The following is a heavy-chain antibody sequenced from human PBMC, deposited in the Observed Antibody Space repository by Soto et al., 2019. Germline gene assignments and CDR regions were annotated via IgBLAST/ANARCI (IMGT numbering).Heavy chain of an antibody. Sequence: QVHLVPSGAEVKKPGASVKVSCKASGYTFTAYYMHWVRQAPGQGLEWMGWINPNSGGTNYAQKFQGRVTVTRDTSISTAYMELSRLRSDDTAVYYCARAPGDYDQWFDPWGQGTLVTVSS. CDR3: ARAPGDYDQWFDP. V-gene: IGHV1-2*02. D-gene: IGHD4-17*01. CDR2: INPNSGGT. CDR1: GYTFTAYY. J-gene: IGHJ5*02.